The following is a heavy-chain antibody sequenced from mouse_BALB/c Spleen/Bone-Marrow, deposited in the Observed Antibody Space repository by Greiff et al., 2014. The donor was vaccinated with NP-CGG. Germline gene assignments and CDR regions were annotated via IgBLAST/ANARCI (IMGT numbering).Heavy chain of an antibody. J-gene: IGHJ2*01. D-gene: IGHD4-1*01. Sequence: QVQLQQSGAELVRPGASVTLSCKASGSTFTDYEIHWVKQTPVHGLEWIGAIDPETGGNAYNQKFKGKATLPADKSSSTAYMELRSLTSEDSAVYYCTRNWDDYFDYWGQGTTLTVSS. CDR3: TRNWDDYFDY. V-gene: IGHV1-15*01. CDR2: IDPETGGN. CDR1: GSTFTDYE.